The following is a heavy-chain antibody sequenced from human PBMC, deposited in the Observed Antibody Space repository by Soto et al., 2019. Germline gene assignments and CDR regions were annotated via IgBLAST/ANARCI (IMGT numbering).Heavy chain of an antibody. D-gene: IGHD5-12*01. J-gene: IGHJ4*01. V-gene: IGHV1-69*06. Sequence: QVQLVQSGAEVRKPGSSVKVSCETSGGLISKYSFNWVRQAPGQGLEWMGGVLPISGSTDYAQKFQGRLTITADRSTSTVYMELSRLRSDDTANYYCATIRVRGGPLRFEDGGQGMLISVSS. CDR1: GGLISKYS. CDR3: ATIRVRGGPLRFED. CDR2: VLPISGST.